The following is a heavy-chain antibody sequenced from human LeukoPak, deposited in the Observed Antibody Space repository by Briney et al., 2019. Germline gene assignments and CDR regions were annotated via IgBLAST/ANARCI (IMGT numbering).Heavy chain of an antibody. J-gene: IGHJ3*02. CDR1: GYTFTGYY. CDR2: INSNSGGT. V-gene: IGHV1-2*02. CDR3: ARVSHRDYYDSSCYHI. D-gene: IGHD3-22*01. Sequence: ASVKVSCKASGYTFTGYYMHWVRQAPGQGLEWMGWINSNSGGTNYAQKFQGRVTMTRDTSISTAYMELSRLRSDDTAGYYCARVSHRDYYDSSCYHIWGQGTMVTVSS.